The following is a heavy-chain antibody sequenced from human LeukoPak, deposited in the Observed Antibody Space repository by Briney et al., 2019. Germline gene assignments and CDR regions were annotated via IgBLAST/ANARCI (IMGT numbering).Heavy chain of an antibody. D-gene: IGHD2-21*02. CDR3: ARDLPYCGGDCYSNGMDV. CDR1: GHTFTSYG. V-gene: IGHV1-18*04. J-gene: IGHJ6*04. Sequence: GASVKVSCKASGHTFTSYGISWVRQAPGQGLEWMGWISAYNGNTNYAQKLQGRVTMTTDTSTSTAYMELRSLRSDDTAVYYCARDLPYCGGDCYSNGMDVWGKGTTVTVSS. CDR2: ISAYNGNT.